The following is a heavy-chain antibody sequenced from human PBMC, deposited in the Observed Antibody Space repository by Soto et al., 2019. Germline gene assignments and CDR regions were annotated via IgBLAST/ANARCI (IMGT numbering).Heavy chain of an antibody. D-gene: IGHD1-26*01. CDR3: ARVLGGYSWYDH. J-gene: IGHJ5*02. CDR1: GFTFTSYW. CDR2: INGDASTT. Sequence: EVQLVESGGGLVQPGGSLRLSCAASGFTFTSYWMHWVRQSPGKGLVWVSRINGDASTTTYADSVKGRFTISRDNAKNTLYLQMNSLSAEDTAVYYCARVLGGYSWYDHWGQGTLVTVSS. V-gene: IGHV3-74*01.